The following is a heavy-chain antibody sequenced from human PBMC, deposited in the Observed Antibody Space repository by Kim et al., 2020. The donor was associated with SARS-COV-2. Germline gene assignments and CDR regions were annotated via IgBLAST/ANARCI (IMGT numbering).Heavy chain of an antibody. CDR3: ARHLAVGIAVADPPYYYYGMDV. D-gene: IGHD6-19*01. V-gene: IGHV4-39*01. CDR2: IYYSGST. CDR1: GGSISSSSYY. J-gene: IGHJ6*02. Sequence: SETLSLTCTVSGGSISSSSYYWGWIRQPPGKGLEWIGSIYYSGSTYYNPSLKSRVTISVDTSKNQFSLKLSSVTAADTAVYYCARHLAVGIAVADPPYYYYGMDVWGQGTTVTVSS.